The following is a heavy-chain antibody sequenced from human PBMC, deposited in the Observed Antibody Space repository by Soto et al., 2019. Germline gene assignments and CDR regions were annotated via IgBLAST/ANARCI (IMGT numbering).Heavy chain of an antibody. Sequence: SETLSLTCTVSCGSISSGDYYWSWIRQPPGKGLEWIGYIYYSGSTYYNPSLKSRVTISVDTSKNQFSLKLSSVTAADTAVYYCARGRFHCSSTSCYPDFNWFDPWGQGTLVTVSS. J-gene: IGHJ5*02. D-gene: IGHD2-2*01. CDR3: ARGRFHCSSTSCYPDFNWFDP. CDR1: CGSISSGDYY. V-gene: IGHV4-30-4*01. CDR2: IYYSGST.